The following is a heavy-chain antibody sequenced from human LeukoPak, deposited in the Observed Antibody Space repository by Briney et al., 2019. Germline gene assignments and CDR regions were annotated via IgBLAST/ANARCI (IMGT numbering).Heavy chain of an antibody. CDR3: ARDRRGIYYYYYMDV. D-gene: IGHD1-26*01. CDR2: ISRSTSTI. Sequence: GGSLRLSCAASGFTFGTYSMNWVRQAPGKGLEWVSYISRSTSTIYYAGSVKGRFTISRDNAKNSLYLQMNSLRAEDTAVYYCARDRRGIYYYYYMDVWGKGTTVTVSS. CDR1: GFTFGTYS. V-gene: IGHV3-48*01. J-gene: IGHJ6*03.